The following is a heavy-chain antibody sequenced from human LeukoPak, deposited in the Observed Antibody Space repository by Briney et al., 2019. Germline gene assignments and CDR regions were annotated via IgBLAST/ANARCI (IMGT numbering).Heavy chain of an antibody. V-gene: IGHV3-21*01. Sequence: LVKGRFTISRDNAKNSVYLQMNVLRAEDTAVYYCARAEGVIPRFYYWGQGTLVTVSS. D-gene: IGHD3-16*02. J-gene: IGHJ4*02. CDR3: ARAEGVIPRFYY.